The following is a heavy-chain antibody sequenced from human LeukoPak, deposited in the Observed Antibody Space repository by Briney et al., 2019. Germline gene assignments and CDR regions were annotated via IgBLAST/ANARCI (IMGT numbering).Heavy chain of an antibody. J-gene: IGHJ3*02. D-gene: IGHD2-2*01. CDR1: GGSISSSSYY. V-gene: IGHV4-39*07. Sequence: PSETLSLTCTVSGGSISSSSYYWGWIRQPPGKGLEWIGSIYYSGSTYYNPSLKSRVTISVDTSKNQFSLKLSSVTAADTAVYYCARVAYCSSTSCYLSGAFDIWGQGTMVTVSS. CDR2: IYYSGST. CDR3: ARVAYCSSTSCYLSGAFDI.